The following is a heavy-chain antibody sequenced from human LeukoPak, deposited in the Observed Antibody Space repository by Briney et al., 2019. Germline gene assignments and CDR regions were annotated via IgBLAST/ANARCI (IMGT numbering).Heavy chain of an antibody. CDR3: AKAGSSGWSSSGGDY. CDR2: ISGSGGST. D-gene: IGHD6-19*01. Sequence: GGSLRLSCAASGFTFSNFAMSWVRQAPGKGLEWVSTISGSGGSTFYADSVKGRSPISRDNSNNTLFLQMNSLRAEDTAIYFCAKAGSSGWSSSGGDYWGQGSLVTVSS. J-gene: IGHJ4*02. V-gene: IGHV3-23*01. CDR1: GFTFSNFA.